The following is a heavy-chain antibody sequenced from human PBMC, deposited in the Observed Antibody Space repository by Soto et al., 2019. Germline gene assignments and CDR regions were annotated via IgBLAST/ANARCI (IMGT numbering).Heavy chain of an antibody. CDR3: VVMGNVAVSNPRSFDY. Sequence: QVQLVQSGAEVKKPGSSVKVSCKASGATFSGYAINWVRQAPGQGLEWLGRIVPIFETLNYAERFQGRDASTAAESTTTVYMELTNLTHEDTAVYYCVVMGNVAVSNPRSFDYWGQGTQVTVSS. J-gene: IGHJ4*02. V-gene: IGHV1-69*18. CDR2: IVPIFETL. D-gene: IGHD6-19*01. CDR1: GATFSGYA.